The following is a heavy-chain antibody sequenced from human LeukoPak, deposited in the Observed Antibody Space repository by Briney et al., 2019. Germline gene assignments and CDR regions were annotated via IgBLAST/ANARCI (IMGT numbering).Heavy chain of an antibody. D-gene: IGHD3-22*01. Sequence: ASVKVSCKASGYTFTSYYMHWVRQAPGQGLEWMGIINPSGGSTSYAQKFQGRVTMTRDTSTSTVYMELSSLRSEDTAVYYCARSSTYYYDSSHHHRGVDVWGQGTTVTVSS. J-gene: IGHJ6*02. CDR3: ARSSTYYYDSSHHHRGVDV. V-gene: IGHV1-46*01. CDR1: GYTFTSYY. CDR2: INPSGGST.